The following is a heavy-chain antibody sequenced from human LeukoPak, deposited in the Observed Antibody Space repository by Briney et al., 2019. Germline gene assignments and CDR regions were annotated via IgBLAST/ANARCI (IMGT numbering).Heavy chain of an antibody. CDR1: GGSISSGDYY. J-gene: IGHJ4*02. CDR3: ARYQSRLRFLEWLSNFDY. CDR2: IYYSGST. D-gene: IGHD3-3*01. Sequence: SQTLSLTCTVSGGSISSGDYYWRWIRQPPGKGLEWIVYIYYSGSTYYNPSLKSRVTISVDTSKNQFSLKLSSVTAADTAVYYCARYQSRLRFLEWLSNFDYWGQGSLVTVSS. V-gene: IGHV4-30-4*08.